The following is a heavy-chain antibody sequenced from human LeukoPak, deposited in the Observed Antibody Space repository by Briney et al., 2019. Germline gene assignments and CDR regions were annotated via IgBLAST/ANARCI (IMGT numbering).Heavy chain of an antibody. D-gene: IGHD3-16*01. CDR1: GFTFSSYS. V-gene: IGHV3-21*01. Sequence: GGSLRLSCAASGFTFSSYSMNWVRQAPGKGLEWVSSISSSSSYIYYADSVKGRFTISRDNAKNSLYLQKNSLRAEDTAVYYCASEQRGGAFDIWGQGTMVTVSS. J-gene: IGHJ3*02. CDR2: ISSSSSYI. CDR3: ASEQRGGAFDI.